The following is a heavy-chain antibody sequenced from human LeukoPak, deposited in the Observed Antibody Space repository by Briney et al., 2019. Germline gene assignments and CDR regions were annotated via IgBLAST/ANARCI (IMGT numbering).Heavy chain of an antibody. CDR1: GYFISSGYY. D-gene: IGHD6-13*01. Sequence: SETLSLTCAVSGYFISSGYYWGWIRQPPGKGLEWIGSIYHSGSTYFNPSLKSRVTISVDTSKNQFSLTLSSVTAADTAVYFCARVAASGTALDAFDNWGQGTMVTVSS. J-gene: IGHJ3*02. V-gene: IGHV4-38-2*01. CDR2: IYHSGST. CDR3: ARVAASGTALDAFDN.